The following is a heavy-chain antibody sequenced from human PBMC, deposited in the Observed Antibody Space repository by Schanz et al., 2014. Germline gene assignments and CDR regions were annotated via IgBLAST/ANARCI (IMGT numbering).Heavy chain of an antibody. Sequence: QVQLVQSGAEVKKPGASVKVSCEASRYTFNTYGLNWVRQAPGQGLEWMGWINGYNGHTLYAQKLQGRATMTTDTSTSTSYMELTSLRFDDTAVYYCARDFSAYVGNYFDYWGQGTLVTVSS. CDR3: ARDFSAYVGNYFDY. J-gene: IGHJ4*02. CDR1: RYTFNTYG. D-gene: IGHD5-12*01. V-gene: IGHV1-18*01. CDR2: INGYNGHT.